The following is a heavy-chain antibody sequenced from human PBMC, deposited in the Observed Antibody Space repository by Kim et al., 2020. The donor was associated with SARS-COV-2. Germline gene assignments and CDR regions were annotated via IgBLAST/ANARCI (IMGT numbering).Heavy chain of an antibody. Sequence: SETLSLTCTVSGGSISSYYWSWIRQPPGKGLEWIGYISYSGSTNYNPSLKSRVTISVDTSKNQFSLKLSSVTAADTAVYYCARHRPYYYYGMDVWGQGTTVTVSS. CDR2: ISYSGST. J-gene: IGHJ6*02. CDR3: ARHRPYYYYGMDV. V-gene: IGHV4-59*08. CDR1: GGSISSYY.